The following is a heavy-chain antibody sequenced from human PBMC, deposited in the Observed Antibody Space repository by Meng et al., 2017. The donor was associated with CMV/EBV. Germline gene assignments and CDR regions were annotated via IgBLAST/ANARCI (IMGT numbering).Heavy chain of an antibody. CDR2: IYYSGST. CDR1: GGSISSYY. Sequence: SETLSLTCTVSGGSISSYYWSWIRQPPGKGLEWIGYIYYSGSTNYNPSLKSRVTISVDTSKNQFYLKLSSVTAADTAVYYCARLGYSSSWYPNWFDPWGQGTLVTVSS. CDR3: ARLGYSSSWYPNWFDP. V-gene: IGHV4-59*01. D-gene: IGHD6-13*01. J-gene: IGHJ5*02.